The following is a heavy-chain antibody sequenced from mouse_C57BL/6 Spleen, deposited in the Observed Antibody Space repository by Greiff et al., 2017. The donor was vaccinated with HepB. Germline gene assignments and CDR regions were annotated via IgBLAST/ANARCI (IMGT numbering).Heavy chain of an antibody. CDR2: IYPGSGST. Sequence: QVQLKESGAELVKPGASVKMSCKASGYTFTSYWITWVKQRPGQGLEWIGDIYPGSGSTNYNEKFKSKATLTVDTSSSTAYMQLSSLTSEDSAVYYCASGDYDVFDYWGQGTTLTVSS. CDR1: GYTFTSYW. D-gene: IGHD2-4*01. CDR3: ASGDYDVFDY. V-gene: IGHV1-55*01. J-gene: IGHJ2*01.